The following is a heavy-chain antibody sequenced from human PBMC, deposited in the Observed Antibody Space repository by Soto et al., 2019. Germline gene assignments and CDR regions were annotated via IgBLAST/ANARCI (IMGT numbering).Heavy chain of an antibody. CDR3: TGQVASGH. CDR2: ISFDGKTQ. D-gene: IGHD2-8*02. J-gene: IGHJ4*02. Sequence: QVHLVESGGIVVQPGRSLRLSCAASGFTFSNSGMHWVRQAPGKGLEWVAVISFDGKTQFYADSVKGRFSISRDNSKNTLYLDMNSLRADDAAVYYCTGQVASGHWGQGTLVTVSS. CDR1: GFTFSNSG. V-gene: IGHV3-30*03.